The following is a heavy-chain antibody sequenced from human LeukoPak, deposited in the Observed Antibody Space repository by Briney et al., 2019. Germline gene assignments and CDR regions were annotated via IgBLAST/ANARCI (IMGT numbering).Heavy chain of an antibody. CDR3: ARDRYPSRDIVVVPAARSYGMDV. CDR2: INHSGST. J-gene: IGHJ6*02. V-gene: IGHV4-34*01. CDR1: GGSFSGYY. Sequence: PSETLSLTCAVCGGSFSGYYWSWIRQPPGKGLEWIGEINHSGSTNYNPSLKSRVTISVDTSKNQFSLKLSSVTAADTAVYYCARDRYPSRDIVVVPAARSYGMDVWGQGTTVTVSS. D-gene: IGHD2-2*01.